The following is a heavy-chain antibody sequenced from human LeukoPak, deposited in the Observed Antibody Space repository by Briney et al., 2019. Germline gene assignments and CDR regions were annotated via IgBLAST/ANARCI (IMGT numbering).Heavy chain of an antibody. D-gene: IGHD4-23*01. V-gene: IGHV3-23*01. J-gene: IGHJ4*02. CDR2: ISGSGFST. CDR1: GFTFSSYA. Sequence: GGSLRLSCAASGFTFSSYAMSWVRQAPGKGLEWVSTISGSGFSTYYADSVKGRFTISRDNSKNTLYLQMSSLRAEDTAVYYCAKDRPFGGNSGPPDFDFWGQGTLVFVSS. CDR3: AKDRPFGGNSGPPDFDF.